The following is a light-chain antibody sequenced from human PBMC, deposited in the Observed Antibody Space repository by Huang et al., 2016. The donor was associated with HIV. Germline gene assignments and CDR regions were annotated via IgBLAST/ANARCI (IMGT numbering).Light chain of an antibody. CDR3: QQYYSTPG. CDR1: QSVLSTSDNRNY. J-gene: IGKJ1*01. V-gene: IGKV4-1*01. CDR2: WAS. Sequence: DIVMTQSPDSLTVSLGARATINCVSSQSVLSTSDNRNYLAWYQQKTRQPPKLLIAWASTRESGVPDRFRGSGSATDFTLTIDNLQTEDVAFYFCQQYYSTPGFGRGTYVEV.